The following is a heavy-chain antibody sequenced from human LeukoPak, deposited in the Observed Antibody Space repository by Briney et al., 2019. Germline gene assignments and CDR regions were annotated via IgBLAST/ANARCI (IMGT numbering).Heavy chain of an antibody. J-gene: IGHJ4*02. CDR3: ARGPAANSGNYYVGDY. D-gene: IGHD1-26*01. CDR1: GFTFSRSW. CDR2: INDDGRTT. V-gene: IGHV3-74*01. Sequence: GRSLRLSCSASGFTFSRSWMHWVRPAPGKGLVWVSRINDDGRTTSYADSVKGRFTISRDNAKTTLYLQMNSLRAEDTAVYYCARGPAANSGNYYVGDYWGQGTLVTVSS.